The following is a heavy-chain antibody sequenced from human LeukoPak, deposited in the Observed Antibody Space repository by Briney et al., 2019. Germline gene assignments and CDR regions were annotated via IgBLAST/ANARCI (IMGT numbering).Heavy chain of an antibody. CDR2: IHYSGST. CDR3: TTASPNNSGSFPWY. J-gene: IGHJ4*02. D-gene: IGHD1-26*01. V-gene: IGHV4-59*08. CDR1: GDSITGFY. Sequence: SETLSLTCTVSGDSITGFYWNWIRQPPGKGLEWIGYIHYSGSTNYNPSLKSRVTISVDTSKNQFSLKLSSVTAADTAVYYCTTASPNNSGSFPWYWGQGTLVTVSS.